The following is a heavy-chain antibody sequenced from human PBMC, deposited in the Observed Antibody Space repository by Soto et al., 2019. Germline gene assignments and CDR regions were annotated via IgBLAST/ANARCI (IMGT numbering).Heavy chain of an antibody. Sequence: GGSLRLSSSASGFTFRSYGMYWVRQAPGKGLEWVAAISYDGSNNYHADSVKGRFTISRDNSKNTLYLQLNSLRTEDTAVYYCAKDIVKYTYGACDYWGQGVLVTVSS. CDR3: AKDIVKYTYGACDY. CDR2: ISYDGSNN. J-gene: IGHJ4*02. CDR1: GFTFRSYG. D-gene: IGHD5-18*01. V-gene: IGHV3-30*18.